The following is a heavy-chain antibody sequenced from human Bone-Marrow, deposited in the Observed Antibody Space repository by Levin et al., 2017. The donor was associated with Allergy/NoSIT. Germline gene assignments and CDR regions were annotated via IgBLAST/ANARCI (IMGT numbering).Heavy chain of an antibody. V-gene: IGHV4-59*01. CDR2: IFYSGST. CDR1: GGSISGYY. J-gene: IGHJ4*02. D-gene: IGHD3-10*01. Sequence: SVTLSLTCTVSGGSISGYYWSWVRQPPGKGLEWVGHIFYSGSTNYNPSLKSRVTISINTSKNQFSLNLTSVTAADTAFYYCARSVAGEFDYWGQGTLVTVSS. CDR3: ARSVAGEFDY.